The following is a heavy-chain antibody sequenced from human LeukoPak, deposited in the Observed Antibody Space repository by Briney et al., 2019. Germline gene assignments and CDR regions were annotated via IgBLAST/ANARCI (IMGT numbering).Heavy chain of an antibody. CDR1: GGSISSYY. CDR3: ARVGYGDGDAFDI. J-gene: IGHJ3*02. V-gene: IGHV4-59*01. D-gene: IGHD4-17*01. Sequence: PSETLSLTCSVSGGSISSYYWSWIRQPPGKALVWIGYMHYSGNTNYDPSLKSRVTISLDTSKNQFSLKLSSVTAADTAVYYCARVGYGDGDAFDIWGQGTMVTVSS. CDR2: MHYSGNT.